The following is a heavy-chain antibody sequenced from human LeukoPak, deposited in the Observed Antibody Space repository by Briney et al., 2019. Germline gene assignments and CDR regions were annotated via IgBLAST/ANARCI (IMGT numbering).Heavy chain of an antibody. J-gene: IGHJ4*02. Sequence: GGSLRLSCAASGFTFTTYAMSWVRQAPGKGLEWVSAISGSGGSTYYADSVKGRFTISRDNSKNTLYLQMNSLRAEDTAVYYCARAAGYGSPFDYWGQETRVTVSS. CDR3: ARAAGYGSPFDY. CDR2: ISGSGGST. D-gene: IGHD5-18*01. CDR1: GFTFTTYA. V-gene: IGHV3-23*01.